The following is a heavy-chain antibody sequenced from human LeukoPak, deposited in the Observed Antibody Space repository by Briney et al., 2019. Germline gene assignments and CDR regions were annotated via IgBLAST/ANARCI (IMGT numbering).Heavy chain of an antibody. Sequence: SSETLSLTCTVSGGSISSYYWSWIRQPPGKGLEWIGYIYYSGSTNYNPSLKSRVTISVDTSKNQFSLKLSSVTAADTAVYYCARAQQNHYDILTGSDFDYWGQGTLVTVSS. CDR1: GGSISSYY. J-gene: IGHJ4*02. CDR3: ARAQQNHYDILTGSDFDY. D-gene: IGHD3-9*01. CDR2: IYYSGST. V-gene: IGHV4-59*12.